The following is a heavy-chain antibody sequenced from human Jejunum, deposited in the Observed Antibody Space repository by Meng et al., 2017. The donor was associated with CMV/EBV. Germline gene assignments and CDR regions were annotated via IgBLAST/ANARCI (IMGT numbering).Heavy chain of an antibody. CDR1: Y. CDR3: ARSEFGKLWNGLRYLNFDLDV. D-gene: IGHD3-3*01. CDR2: ITPNRGAA. Sequence: YIRWVRQATRQGLEWMRWITPNRGAAESTQKLQGNVTLTRDTPISTAYMELGSLRSDDTAIYYCARSEFGKLWNGLRYLNFDLDVWGPGTTVTVSS. V-gene: IGHV1-2*02. J-gene: IGHJ6*02.